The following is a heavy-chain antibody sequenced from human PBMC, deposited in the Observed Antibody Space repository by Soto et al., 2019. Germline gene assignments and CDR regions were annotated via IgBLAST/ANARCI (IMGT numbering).Heavy chain of an antibody. J-gene: IGHJ4*02. Sequence: EVQLVESGGDLVQPGGSLRLSCAASGFSFSKSWMHWVRQVPGMGPVWVSRINSDGTMTSYADSVKGRFTISRDNAKNKLFLQMNGLRDEDTAVYYCVNYCSGGSCFPYWGQGTLVTVSS. D-gene: IGHD2-15*01. V-gene: IGHV3-74*01. CDR3: VNYCSGGSCFPY. CDR1: GFSFSKSW. CDR2: INSDGTMT.